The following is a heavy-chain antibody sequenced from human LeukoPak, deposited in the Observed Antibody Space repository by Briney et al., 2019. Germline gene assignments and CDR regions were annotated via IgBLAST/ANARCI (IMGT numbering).Heavy chain of an antibody. CDR2: IYYSGST. V-gene: IGHV4-39*01. D-gene: IGHD5-12*01. CDR1: GGSISSSSYY. Sequence: SETLSLTCTVSGGSISSSSYYWGWIRQPPGKGLEWIGSIYYSGSTYYNPSLKSRVTISVDTSKNQFSLKLSSVTAADMAVYYCARQERFIVATTGELGYWGQGTLVTVSS. J-gene: IGHJ4*02. CDR3: ARQERFIVATTGELGY.